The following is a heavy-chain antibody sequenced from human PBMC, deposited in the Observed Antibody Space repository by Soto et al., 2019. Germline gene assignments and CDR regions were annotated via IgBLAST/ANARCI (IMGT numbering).Heavy chain of an antibody. CDR3: ARLLTEGATFREDAFDL. J-gene: IGHJ3*01. CDR1: GYTFTSHG. CDR2: ISTYNGKT. D-gene: IGHD1-26*01. Sequence: QVHLVQSGGEVKNPGASVKVSCKPSGYTFTSHGLSWVRQAPGQVLDWIGWISTYNGKTDYAQKFQGRVTMTADTRKTTGYRELRSLRSVDTAVYCCARLLTEGATFREDAFDLWGQGTKVTVSS. V-gene: IGHV1-18*01.